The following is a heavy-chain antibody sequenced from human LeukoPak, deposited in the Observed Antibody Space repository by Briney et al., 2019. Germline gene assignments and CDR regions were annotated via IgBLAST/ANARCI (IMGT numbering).Heavy chain of an antibody. CDR2: ISAYNGNT. Sequence: GASVKVSCKASGYTFTSYDINWVRQATGQGLEWMGWISAYNGNTNYAQKLQGRVTMTTDTSTSTAYMELRSLRSDDTAVYYCASRTTFTMVREKGGMDVWGQGTTVTVSS. J-gene: IGHJ6*02. CDR1: GYTFTSYD. V-gene: IGHV1-18*01. D-gene: IGHD3-10*01. CDR3: ASRTTFTMVREKGGMDV.